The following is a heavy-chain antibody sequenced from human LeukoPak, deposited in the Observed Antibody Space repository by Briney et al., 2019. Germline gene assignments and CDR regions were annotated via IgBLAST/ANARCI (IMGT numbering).Heavy chain of an antibody. CDR2: ISGSGGST. D-gene: IGHD2-21*01. J-gene: IGHJ4*02. Sequence: GGSLRLSCAASGFTFSSYAMTWVRQAPGKGLEWVSAISGSGGSTYYADSVKGRFTISRDNSKNTLYLQMNSLRAEDTAVYYCAKFLPTHVVVANYYFDYWGQGTLVTVSS. CDR1: GFTFSSYA. V-gene: IGHV3-23*01. CDR3: AKFLPTHVVVANYYFDY.